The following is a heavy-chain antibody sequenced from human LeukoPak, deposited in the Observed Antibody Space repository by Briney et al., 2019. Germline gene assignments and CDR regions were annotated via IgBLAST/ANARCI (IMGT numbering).Heavy chain of an antibody. J-gene: IGHJ4*02. CDR1: GFTFSSSW. CDR2: INSGGSTT. V-gene: IGHV3-74*01. CDR3: ASGAGSIVY. D-gene: IGHD3-16*02. Sequence: GGSLRLSCAASGFTFSSSWMHWVRQPPGKGLVWVSQINSGGSTTTYADSVKGRFTISRDYAKNTLYLQMNNLRVEDTAVYYCASGAGSIVYWGQGTLVTVSS.